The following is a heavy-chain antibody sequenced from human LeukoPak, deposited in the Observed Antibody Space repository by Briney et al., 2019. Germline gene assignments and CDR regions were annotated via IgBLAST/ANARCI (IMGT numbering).Heavy chain of an antibody. CDR1: GASISSHY. Sequence: SETLSLTCTVSGASISSHYWSWLRQPPGKGLEWIGYIHTTGSSNYNPSLKSRVTISVDTSKSQFSLKLTSVTAADTAVYYCARHQDYSGTTYYDYMDVWGTGTTVTVSS. CDR3: ARHQDYSGTTYYDYMDV. V-gene: IGHV4-4*09. CDR2: IHTTGSS. J-gene: IGHJ6*03. D-gene: IGHD4-11*01.